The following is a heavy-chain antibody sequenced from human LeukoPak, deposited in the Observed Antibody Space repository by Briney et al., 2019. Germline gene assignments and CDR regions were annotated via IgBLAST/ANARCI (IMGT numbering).Heavy chain of an antibody. CDR3: ARDSRVER. J-gene: IGHJ4*02. CDR1: VCCFSSYA. Sequence: SVTVSHMPSVCCFSSYAISWLGQAPRQGLEGMGRVIPILGIANYAQKFQGRVTITADKSTSTAYMELSSLRSEDTAVYYCARDSRVERWGQGTLVTVSS. D-gene: IGHD1-1*01. V-gene: IGHV1-69*04. CDR2: VIPILGIA.